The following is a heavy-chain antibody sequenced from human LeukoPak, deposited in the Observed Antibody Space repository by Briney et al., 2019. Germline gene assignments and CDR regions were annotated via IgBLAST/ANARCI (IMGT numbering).Heavy chain of an antibody. CDR1: GFSVSSNY. V-gene: IGHV3-66*01. CDR2: IYSGGST. CDR3: ARVIEYYFDY. Sequence: GGSLRLSCAASGFSVSSNYMSWVRQAPGKGLEWVSVIYSGGSTYYADSVKGRFTISRDNSKNTLYLQMNSLRAEDTAVYYCARVIEYYFDYWGQGTLVTVSS. J-gene: IGHJ4*02. D-gene: IGHD2-15*01.